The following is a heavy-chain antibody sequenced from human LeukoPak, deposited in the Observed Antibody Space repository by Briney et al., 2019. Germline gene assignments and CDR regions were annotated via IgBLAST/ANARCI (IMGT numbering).Heavy chain of an antibody. J-gene: IGHJ4*02. V-gene: IGHV3-53*01. D-gene: IGHD3-22*01. CDR3: ARDLNYDSAY. CDR1: GFTVSSNY. Sequence: QPGGSLRLSCAASGFTVSSNYMSWVRQAPGKGLEWVLVIYSGGSTYYADSVKGRFTISRDNSKNTVYLQMNSLRAEDTAVYYCARDLNYDSAYWGQGTLVTVSS. CDR2: IYSGGST.